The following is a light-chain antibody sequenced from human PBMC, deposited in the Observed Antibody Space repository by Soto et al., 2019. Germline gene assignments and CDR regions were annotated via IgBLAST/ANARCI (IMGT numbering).Light chain of an antibody. CDR3: HQRSNWPRT. V-gene: IGKV3-11*01. J-gene: IGKJ4*01. Sequence: IVLTQSPGTLSLFPGERATLSCRASQSVRTYLAWFQQKPGQAPRLLISNASNRATGIPARFSGSGSGTDFTLTISSLEAEDFAVYYCHQRSNWPRTFGGGTKVDIK. CDR1: QSVRTY. CDR2: NAS.